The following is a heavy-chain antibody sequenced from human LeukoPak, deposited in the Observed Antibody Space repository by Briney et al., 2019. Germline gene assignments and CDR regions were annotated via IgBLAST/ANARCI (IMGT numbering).Heavy chain of an antibody. CDR3: SRALAY. D-gene: IGHD3-16*01. CDR2: INSDGSIT. Sequence: GGSLRLSCAASGFTFTTYGLHWVRQVPGKGLVWVSHINSDGSITSYADSVKGRFTISRDNAKNTLYLQMNSLRADDTAVYYCSRALAYWGQGTLVTVSS. V-gene: IGHV3-74*01. J-gene: IGHJ4*02. CDR1: GFTFTTYG.